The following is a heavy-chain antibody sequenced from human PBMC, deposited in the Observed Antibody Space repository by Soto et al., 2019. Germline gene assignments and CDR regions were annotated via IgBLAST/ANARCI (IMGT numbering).Heavy chain of an antibody. J-gene: IGHJ6*02. CDR1: GFTFSSYS. CDR2: ISGSSDYI. Sequence: EVQLVESGGGLVKPGGSLRLSCAASGFTFSSYSMHWVRQAPGKGLEWVSSISGSSDYIYYTDSVKGRFTISRDNAKNSLYLQMNSLRVDDTAVYYCATDRGLVYAIPTYAMDVWGQGTTVTVSS. V-gene: IGHV3-21*01. CDR3: ATDRGLVYAIPTYAMDV. D-gene: IGHD2-8*01.